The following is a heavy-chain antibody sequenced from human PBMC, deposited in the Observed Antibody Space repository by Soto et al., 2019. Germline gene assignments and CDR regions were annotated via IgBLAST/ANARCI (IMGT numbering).Heavy chain of an antibody. Sequence: SVKVSCKASGGTFSSYAISWVRQAPGQGLEWMGGIIPIFGTANYAQKFQGRVTITADKSTSTAYMELSSLRSEDTAVYYCARTVLGYCSGGSCYSYYFDYWGQGTLVTVSS. CDR3: ARTVLGYCSGGSCYSYYFDY. D-gene: IGHD2-15*01. CDR1: GGTFSSYA. V-gene: IGHV1-69*06. CDR2: IIPIFGTA. J-gene: IGHJ4*02.